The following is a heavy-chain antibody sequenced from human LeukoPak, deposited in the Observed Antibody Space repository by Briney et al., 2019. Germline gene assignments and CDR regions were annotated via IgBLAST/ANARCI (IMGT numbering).Heavy chain of an antibody. D-gene: IGHD5-24*01. Sequence: ASVKVSRKASGYTFTNSYIHWVRQAPGQVLEWMGLINPDGGNTNYAQNFQGRVTLTRDTSTSTVYMELSSLRSEDTAIYYCARIRDGYNDAYDLWGQGTVVTVPS. CDR2: INPDGGNT. CDR3: ARIRDGYNDAYDL. J-gene: IGHJ3*01. CDR1: GYTFTNSY. V-gene: IGHV1-46*01.